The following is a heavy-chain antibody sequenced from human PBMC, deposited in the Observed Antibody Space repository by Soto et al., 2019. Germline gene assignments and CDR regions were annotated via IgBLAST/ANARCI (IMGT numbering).Heavy chain of an antibody. CDR1: GGTFSSYA. D-gene: IGHD1-1*01. Sequence: VKVSCKASGGTFSSYAISWVRQAPGQGLEWMGGIIPIFGTANYAQKFQGRVTITADESTSTAYMELSGLRSEDTAVYYCASGILEPDLNYYYYGMDVWGQGTTVTVSS. CDR3: ASGILEPDLNYYYYGMDV. J-gene: IGHJ6*02. V-gene: IGHV1-69*13. CDR2: IIPIFGTA.